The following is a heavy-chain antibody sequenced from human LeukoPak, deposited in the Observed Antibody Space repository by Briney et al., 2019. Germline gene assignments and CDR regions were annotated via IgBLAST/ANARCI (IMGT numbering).Heavy chain of an antibody. D-gene: IGHD2-8*01. CDR3: ARDDIVLMVYALGSGGPFDY. Sequence: GASVKVSCKASGYTFTGYYMHWVRQAPGQGLEWMGWISAYNGNTNYAQKLQGRVTMTTDTSTSTAYMELRSLRSDDTAVYYCARDDIVLMVYALGSGGPFDYWGQGTLVTVSS. CDR1: GYTFTGYY. J-gene: IGHJ4*02. V-gene: IGHV1-18*04. CDR2: ISAYNGNT.